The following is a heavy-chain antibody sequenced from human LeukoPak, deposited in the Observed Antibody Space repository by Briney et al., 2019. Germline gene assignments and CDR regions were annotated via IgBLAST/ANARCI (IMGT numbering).Heavy chain of an antibody. CDR1: GYTFTSYD. CDR2: MNPNSGNT. J-gene: IGHJ3*02. V-gene: IGHV1-8*01. CDR3: AREIDDYGGNSGAFDI. Sequence: ASVKVSCKASGYTFTSYDINWVRQATGQGLEWMGWMNPNSGNTGYAQKFQGRVTMTRNTSISTAYMELSSLRSEDTAVYYCAREIDDYGGNSGAFDIWGQGTMVTVSS. D-gene: IGHD4-23*01.